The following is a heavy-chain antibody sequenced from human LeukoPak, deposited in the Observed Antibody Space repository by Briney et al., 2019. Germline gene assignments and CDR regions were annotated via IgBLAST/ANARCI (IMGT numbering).Heavy chain of an antibody. V-gene: IGHV1-69*05. Sequence: SVKVSCXASGGTFSSYAISWVRQALGQGLEWMGGIIPIFGTANYAQKFQGRVTITTDESTSTAYMELSSLRSGDTAVYYCARGGEWEHFDYWGQGTLVTVSS. J-gene: IGHJ4*02. CDR3: ARGGEWEHFDY. D-gene: IGHD1-26*01. CDR1: GGTFSSYA. CDR2: IIPIFGTA.